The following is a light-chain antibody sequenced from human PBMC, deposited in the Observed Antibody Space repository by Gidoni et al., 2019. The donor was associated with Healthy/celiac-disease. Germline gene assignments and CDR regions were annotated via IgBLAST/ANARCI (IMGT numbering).Light chain of an antibody. CDR1: QSVSSSY. V-gene: IGKV3-20*01. Sequence: IVLTPSPGTLSLSPGERATLSGRASQSVSSSYLAWYQQKPGQAPRLRIYGASSRATGIPDRFSGSGSGTDFTLTISRLEPEDFAVYYCQQYGSSPFAFGQGTKLEIK. CDR2: GAS. J-gene: IGKJ2*01. CDR3: QQYGSSPFA.